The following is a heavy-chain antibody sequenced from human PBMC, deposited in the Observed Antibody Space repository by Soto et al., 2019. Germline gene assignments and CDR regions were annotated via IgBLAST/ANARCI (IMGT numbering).Heavy chain of an antibody. J-gene: IGHJ6*01. V-gene: IGHV3-30*03. Sequence: PGGSLRLSCAASGFTFSSYGMHWVRQAPGKGLGWVAVISYDGKNENYADSVKGRFTISRDNFKNTLYLLMNSLRAADTAVYYCARSPANYNFWSGYPMDVWGQGTAVTVSS. D-gene: IGHD3-3*01. CDR1: GFTFSSYG. CDR2: ISYDGKNE. CDR3: ARSPANYNFWSGYPMDV.